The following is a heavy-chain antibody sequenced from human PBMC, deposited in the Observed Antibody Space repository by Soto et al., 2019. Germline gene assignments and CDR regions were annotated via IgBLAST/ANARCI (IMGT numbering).Heavy chain of an antibody. CDR3: ARLGTIDILRAGDDY. CDR1: GYTFTSNG. V-gene: IGHV1-18*01. Sequence: GASVKVSCKAFGYTFTSNGISWVRQAPGQGLEWMGWISANSGNTNYAEKFQGRVTMTKDTSTSTVYMELRSLRSDDTAVYYCARLGTIDILRAGDDYWGQGTLVTVSS. D-gene: IGHD3-9*01. J-gene: IGHJ4*02. CDR2: ISANSGNT.